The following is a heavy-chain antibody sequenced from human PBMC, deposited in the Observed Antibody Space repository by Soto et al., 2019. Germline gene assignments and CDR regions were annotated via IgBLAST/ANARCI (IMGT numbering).Heavy chain of an antibody. Sequence: GASVKVSCKASGYTFTSYYMHWVRQAPGQGLEWMGIINPSGGSTSYAQKFQGRVTMTRDTSTSTVYMELSSLRSEDTAVYYCAVEFYYYGSGTDYYYGMDVWGQGTTVTVSS. V-gene: IGHV1-46*01. CDR3: AVEFYYYGSGTDYYYGMDV. J-gene: IGHJ6*02. D-gene: IGHD3-10*01. CDR2: INPSGGST. CDR1: GYTFTSYY.